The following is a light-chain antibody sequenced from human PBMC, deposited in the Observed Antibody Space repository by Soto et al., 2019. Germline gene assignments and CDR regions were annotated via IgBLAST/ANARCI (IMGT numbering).Light chain of an antibody. CDR1: HTINIW. Sequence: DIHMTQSPSTLSATLGDRVTITFRASHTINIWLAWYQQKPGKAPMLLIYDASSLETWVPSRFSGSGSGTEFTLTISSLQPDDFATYYCQQYNSYSTFGQGTKVDI. CDR3: QQYNSYST. J-gene: IGKJ1*01. V-gene: IGKV1-5*01. CDR2: DAS.